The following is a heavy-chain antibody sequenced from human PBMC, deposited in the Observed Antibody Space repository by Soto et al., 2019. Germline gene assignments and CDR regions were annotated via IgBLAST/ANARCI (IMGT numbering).Heavy chain of an antibody. CDR2: MNPNSGNT. V-gene: IGHV1-8*01. J-gene: IGHJ6*03. CDR3: ARGRMATLRTYYYYTDV. CDR1: GYTFTSYA. Sequence: QVQLVQSGAEVKKPGASVKVSCKASGYTFTSYAINWVRQATGLGLDWMGWMNPNSGNTGYRQKFPGRVPMTRNTSISTAYMELSSLRSEDTAVYYCARGRMATLRTYYYYTDVWGKGTTVTVSS. D-gene: IGHD5-12*01.